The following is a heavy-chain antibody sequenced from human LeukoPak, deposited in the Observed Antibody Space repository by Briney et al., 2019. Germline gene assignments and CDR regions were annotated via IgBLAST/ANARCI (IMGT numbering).Heavy chain of an antibody. Sequence: TGGSLRLSCEASGFNVSGNYMSWVRQAPGKGLEWVSVIYSGGRTYYADSVKGRLTISRDSSKNTVFLQMNSLRAEDTAVYFCARDFGSYLGDYWGQGTRVTVSS. J-gene: IGHJ4*02. V-gene: IGHV3-66*01. CDR1: GFNVSGNY. CDR2: IYSGGRT. D-gene: IGHD1-26*01. CDR3: ARDFGSYLGDY.